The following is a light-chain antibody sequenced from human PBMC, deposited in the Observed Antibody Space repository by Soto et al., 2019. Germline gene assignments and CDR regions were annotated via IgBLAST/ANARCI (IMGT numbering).Light chain of an antibody. V-gene: IGKV1-5*01. J-gene: IGKJ2*03. CDR2: DAS. CDR1: QRISSW. Sequence: DTQMTQSPSTLSASVGDRVTITCRASQRISSWLAWYQQKPGKAPKLLIYDASNLESGVPSRFSGSGSGTEFTLSINSLQPDDFATYYCQQYNDFYSFGQGTKLEIK. CDR3: QQYNDFYS.